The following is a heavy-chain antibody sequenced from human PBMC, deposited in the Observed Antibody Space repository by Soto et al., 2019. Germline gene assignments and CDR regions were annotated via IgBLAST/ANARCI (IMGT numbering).Heavy chain of an antibody. D-gene: IGHD3-22*01. CDR1: GGSISSYNYD. J-gene: IGHJ4*02. V-gene: IGHV4-39*01. CDR3: ARRGTYYFDSSGYYYPFDY. Sequence: SETLSLTCTVSGGSISSYNYDWGWIRQPPGKGLEWIGNIQYTGGTYYNPSLKSRVTVSVDTSKNQFSLKLSSVTAADTAVYYCARRGTYYFDSSGYYYPFDYWGQGTLVTVSS. CDR2: IQYTGGT.